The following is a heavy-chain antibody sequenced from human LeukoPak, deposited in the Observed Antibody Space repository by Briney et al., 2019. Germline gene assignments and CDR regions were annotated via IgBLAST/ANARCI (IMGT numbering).Heavy chain of an antibody. J-gene: IGHJ3*02. Sequence: SVKVSCKASGFTFTSSAMQWVRQARGQRLEWIGWIVVGSGNTYYAQKFQERVTITRDMSTSTAYMELSSLRSEDTAVYYCAAGTSFQGAFDIWGQGTMVTVSS. CDR2: IVVGSGNT. D-gene: IGHD1-1*01. V-gene: IGHV1-58*02. CDR3: AAGTSFQGAFDI. CDR1: GFTFTSSA.